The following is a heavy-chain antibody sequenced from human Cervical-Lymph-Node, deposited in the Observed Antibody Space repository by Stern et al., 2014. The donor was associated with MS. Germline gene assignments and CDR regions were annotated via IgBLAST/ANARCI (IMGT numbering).Heavy chain of an antibody. CDR3: ARLGVGATDAFDI. CDR1: GYRFTSYW. CDR2: ICPDDADT. V-gene: IGHV5-51*03. J-gene: IGHJ3*02. D-gene: IGHD1-26*01. Sequence: EMQLVESGTEVKKPGESLKISCKGSGYRFTSYWIAWVRQMPGKGLEWLGVICPDDADTKYSPSFEGKVTISADKSISTAYLQWSSLKAADTAMFYCARLGVGATDAFDIWGQGTMVTVSS.